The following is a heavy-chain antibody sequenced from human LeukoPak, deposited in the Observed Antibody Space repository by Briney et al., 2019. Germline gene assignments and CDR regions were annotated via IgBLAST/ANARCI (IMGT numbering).Heavy chain of an antibody. Sequence: KSGGSLRLSCVVSGFTFSDYYMSWIRQAPGKGLEWVSYISSSGSTIYYADSVKGRFTISRDNAKNSLYLQMNSLRAEDTAVYYCARGCGVVVPAAMGGDYGMDVWGQGTTVTVSS. J-gene: IGHJ6*02. D-gene: IGHD2-2*01. CDR2: ISSSGSTI. V-gene: IGHV3-11*01. CDR1: GFTFSDYY. CDR3: ARGCGVVVPAAMGGDYGMDV.